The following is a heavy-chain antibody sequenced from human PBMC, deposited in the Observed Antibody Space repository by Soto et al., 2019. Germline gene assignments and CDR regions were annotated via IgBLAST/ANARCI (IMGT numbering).Heavy chain of an antibody. CDR2: ISGSGGST. J-gene: IGHJ6*02. D-gene: IGHD3-3*01. Sequence: PGGSLRLSCAASGFTFSSYAMSWVRQAPGKGLEWVSAISGSGGSTYYADSVKGRFTISRDNSKNTLYLQMNSLRAEDTAVYYCAKGSITIFGVVIITLPYYYYYGMDVWGQGTTVTVS. CDR1: GFTFSSYA. V-gene: IGHV3-23*01. CDR3: AKGSITIFGVVIITLPYYYYYGMDV.